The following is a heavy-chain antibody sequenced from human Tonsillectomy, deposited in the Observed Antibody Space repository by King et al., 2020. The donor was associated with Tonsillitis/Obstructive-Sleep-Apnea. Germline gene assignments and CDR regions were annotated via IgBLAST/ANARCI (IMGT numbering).Heavy chain of an antibody. CDR1: GFTFDDYG. CDR3: ARDRGVPAATYDAFDI. J-gene: IGHJ3*02. Sequence: VQLVESGGGVVRPGGSLRLSCAASGFTFDDYGMSWVRQAPGKGLEWVSAINWNGGSTGYAESVKGRFTISRDNAKNSLYLQMNSLRAEDTALYYCARDRGVPAATYDAFDIWGQGTMVTVSS. D-gene: IGHD2-2*01. CDR2: INWNGGST. V-gene: IGHV3-20*04.